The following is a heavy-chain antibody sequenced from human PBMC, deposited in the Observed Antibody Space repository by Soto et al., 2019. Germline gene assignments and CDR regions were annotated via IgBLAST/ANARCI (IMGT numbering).Heavy chain of an antibody. CDR1: GIIVSSNH. V-gene: IGHV3-66*01. D-gene: IGHD3-16*01. Sequence: EVPLVESGGDLVQPGESLRLSCAASGIIVSSNHMTWVRQAPGKGLEWVSVIYTDGNTYYADSVKGRFAVSRDNSGNMLYRKMNGGRAEKAVVYYCASVGAPSDALGIGAQGTMVTPSS. CDR2: IYTDGNT. J-gene: IGHJ3*02. CDR3: ASVGAPSDALGI.